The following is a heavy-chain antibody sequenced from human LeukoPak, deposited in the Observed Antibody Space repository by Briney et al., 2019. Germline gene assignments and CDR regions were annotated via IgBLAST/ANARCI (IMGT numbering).Heavy chain of an antibody. CDR3: ARDLEYCSSTSCRFSYYYYYGMDV. Sequence: GRSLRLSCAASGFTFSSYGMHWVRQAPGKGLEWVAVISYDGSNKYYADSVKGRFTISRDNSKNTLYLQMNSLRAEDTAVYYCARDLEYCSSTSCRFSYYYYYGMDVWGQGTTVTVSS. D-gene: IGHD2-2*01. V-gene: IGHV3-30*03. J-gene: IGHJ6*02. CDR2: ISYDGSNK. CDR1: GFTFSSYG.